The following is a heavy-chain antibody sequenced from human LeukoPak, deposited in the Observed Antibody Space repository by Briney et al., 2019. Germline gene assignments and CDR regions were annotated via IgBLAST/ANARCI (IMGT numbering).Heavy chain of an antibody. CDR2: INPNSGGT. Sequence: ASVKVSCKASGCTFTGYYMHWVRQAPGQGLEWMGWINPNSGGTNYAQKFQGRVTMTRDTSISTAYMELSRLRSDDTAVYYCARIAVAGIGFFDYWGQGTLVTVSS. CDR1: GCTFTGYY. J-gene: IGHJ4*02. V-gene: IGHV1-2*02. D-gene: IGHD6-19*01. CDR3: ARIAVAGIGFFDY.